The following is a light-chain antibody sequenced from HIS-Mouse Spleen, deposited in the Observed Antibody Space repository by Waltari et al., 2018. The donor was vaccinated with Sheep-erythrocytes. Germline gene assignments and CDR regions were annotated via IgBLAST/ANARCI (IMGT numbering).Light chain of an antibody. CDR3: QQYYSTPYP. Sequence: DIVMTQSPDSLAVSLGERATINCKSSQSVLYSSNNKNYVAWYQQKPGQPPKLLIYWASTRESGVPDRFSGSGSGTDFTLNISSLQAEDVAVYYCQQYYSTPYPFGQGTKLEIK. V-gene: IGKV4-1*01. J-gene: IGKJ2*01. CDR1: QSVLYSSNNKNY. CDR2: WAS.